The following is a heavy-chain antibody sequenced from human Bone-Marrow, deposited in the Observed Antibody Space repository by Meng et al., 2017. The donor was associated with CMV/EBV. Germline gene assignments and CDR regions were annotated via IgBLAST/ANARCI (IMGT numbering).Heavy chain of an antibody. J-gene: IGHJ6*02. CDR3: ATAKQDVWGYYYYGMDV. CDR1: GFTFSSYG. CDR2: IRYDGSNK. Sequence: GESLKISCAASGFTFSSYGMHWVRQAPGKGLEWVAFIRYDGSNKYYADSVKGRFTISRDNSKNTLYLQMNSLRAEDTAVYYCATAKQDVWGYYYYGMDVWGQGTTVTVSS. D-gene: IGHD7-27*01. V-gene: IGHV3-30*02.